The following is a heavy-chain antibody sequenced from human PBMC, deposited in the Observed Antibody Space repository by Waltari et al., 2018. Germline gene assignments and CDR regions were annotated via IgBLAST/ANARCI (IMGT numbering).Heavy chain of an antibody. CDR3: ARGGYCSSTSCYSLHYYYYGMDV. V-gene: IGHV4-34*01. CDR1: GGSFSGYY. J-gene: IGHJ6*02. CDR2: INHSGST. D-gene: IGHD2-2*01. Sequence: QVQLQQWGAGLLKPSETLSLTCAVYGGSFSGYYWSWIRQPPGKGLEWIGEINHSGSTNYNPSLNSRVTISVDTSKNQFSLKLSSVTAADTAVYYCARGGYCSSTSCYSLHYYYYGMDVWGQGTTVTVSS.